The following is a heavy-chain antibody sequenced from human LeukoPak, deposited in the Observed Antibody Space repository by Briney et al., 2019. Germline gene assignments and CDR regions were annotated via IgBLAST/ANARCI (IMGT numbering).Heavy chain of an antibody. CDR1: GYTLTELS. V-gene: IGHV1-24*01. Sequence: ASVKVSCKVSGYTLTELSMRWVRQAPGKGLEWMGGFDPEDGETIYAQKFQGRVTMTEDTSTDTAYMELSSLRSEDTAVYYCATEAGYYDSSGYPYYDYWGQGTLVTVSS. D-gene: IGHD3-22*01. CDR3: ATEAGYYDSSGYPYYDY. CDR2: FDPEDGET. J-gene: IGHJ4*02.